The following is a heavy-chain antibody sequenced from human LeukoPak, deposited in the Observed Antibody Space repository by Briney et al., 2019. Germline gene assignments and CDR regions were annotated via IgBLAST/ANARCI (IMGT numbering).Heavy chain of an antibody. D-gene: IGHD2-2*01. V-gene: IGHV3-30*04. J-gene: IGHJ4*02. CDR1: GFTFSTYP. CDR3: ARVRVGYCTSTSCQYFEY. CDR2: VSFDGSNK. Sequence: AGSLRLSCAASGFTFSTYPMHWVRQAPAQGLERVGFVSFDGSNKYYADTVKGRFTVSRDNSKNTLFLQINSLRTEDTAVYYCARVRVGYCTSTSCQYFEYWGQGTLVSVSS.